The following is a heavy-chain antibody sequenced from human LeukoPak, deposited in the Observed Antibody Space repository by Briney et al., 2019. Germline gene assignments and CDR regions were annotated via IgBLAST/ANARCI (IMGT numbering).Heavy chain of an antibody. CDR3: ARYCSGGSCLPFDC. Sequence: GSLRLSCAASGFTVSSNYMSWVRQAPGKGLEWVSVIYSGGSTYYADSVKGRFTISRDNSKNSLYLQMNSLRAEDTAVYYCARYCSGGSCLPFDCWGQGTLVTVSS. D-gene: IGHD2-15*01. CDR1: GFTVSSNY. CDR2: IYSGGST. J-gene: IGHJ4*02. V-gene: IGHV3-53*01.